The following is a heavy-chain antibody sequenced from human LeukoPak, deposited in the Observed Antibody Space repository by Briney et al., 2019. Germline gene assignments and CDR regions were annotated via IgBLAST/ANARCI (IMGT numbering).Heavy chain of an antibody. CDR2: IIPIFGTA. Sequence: SVKVSCKASGGTFSSYAISWVRQAPGQGLEWMGGIIPIFGTANYAQKFQGRVTITADDSTSTAYMELSSLRSEDTAVYYCARGSNWGEIPFDYWGQGTLVTVSS. J-gene: IGHJ4*02. V-gene: IGHV1-69*13. CDR1: GGTFSSYA. CDR3: ARGSNWGEIPFDY. D-gene: IGHD7-27*01.